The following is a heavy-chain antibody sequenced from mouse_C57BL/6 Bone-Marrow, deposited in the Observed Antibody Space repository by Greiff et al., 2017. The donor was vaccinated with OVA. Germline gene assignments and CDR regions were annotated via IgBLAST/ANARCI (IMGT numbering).Heavy chain of an antibody. J-gene: IGHJ1*03. CDR1: GYSITSDY. CDR3: ARSLITTVVDWYFDV. V-gene: IGHV3-8*01. Sequence: EVQLQQSGPGLAKPSQTLSLTCSVTGYSITSDYWNWIRKFPGNKLEYMGYISYSGSTYYNPSLKSRISITRDTSKNQYYLQLNSVTTEDTATYYCARSLITTVVDWYFDVWGTGTTVTVSS. D-gene: IGHD1-1*01. CDR2: ISYSGST.